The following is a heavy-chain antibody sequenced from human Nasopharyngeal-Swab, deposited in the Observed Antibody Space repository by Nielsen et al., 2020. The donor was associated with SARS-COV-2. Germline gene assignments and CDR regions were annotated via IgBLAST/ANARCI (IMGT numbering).Heavy chain of an antibody. Sequence: SETLSLTCTVSGGSISSGGYYWSWIRQHPGKGLEWIGYIYYSGSTYYNPSLKSRVTISVDTSKNQFSSKLSSVTAADTAVYYCAREGIAAAGTCDYYYYYMDVWGKGTTVTVSS. CDR1: GGSISSGGYY. V-gene: IGHV4-31*03. D-gene: IGHD6-13*01. J-gene: IGHJ6*03. CDR3: AREGIAAAGTCDYYYYYMDV. CDR2: IYYSGST.